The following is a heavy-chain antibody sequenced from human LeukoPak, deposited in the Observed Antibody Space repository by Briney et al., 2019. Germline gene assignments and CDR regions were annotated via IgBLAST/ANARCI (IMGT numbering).Heavy chain of an antibody. J-gene: IGHJ4*02. CDR1: GGSFSGYY. CDR2: IYYSGST. D-gene: IGHD6-19*01. Sequence: SETLSLTCAVYGGSFSGYYWSWIRQPPGKGLEWIGYIYYSGSTNYNPSLKSRVTISVDTSKNQFSLKLSSVTAADTAVYYCARDESSGWYGGYDYWGQGTLVTVSS. CDR3: ARDESSGWYGGYDY. V-gene: IGHV4-59*01.